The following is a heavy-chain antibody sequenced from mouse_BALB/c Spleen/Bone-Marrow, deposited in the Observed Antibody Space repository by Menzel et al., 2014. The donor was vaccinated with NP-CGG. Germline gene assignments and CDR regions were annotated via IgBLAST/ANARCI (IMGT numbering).Heavy chain of an antibody. CDR2: TSDGGSST. Sequence: EVHLVESGGGLVKPGGSLKLSCAASGFTFSDYFMYWVRQTPEKRLEWVATTSDGGSSTYYLDSVKGRFTISRDNAKNNLYLQMSSLKSEDIAMYYCARQDYLAGTYRYFDVWGAGTTVTVSS. J-gene: IGHJ1*01. CDR1: GFTFSDYF. V-gene: IGHV5-4*02. CDR3: ARQDYLAGTYRYFDV. D-gene: IGHD2-4*01.